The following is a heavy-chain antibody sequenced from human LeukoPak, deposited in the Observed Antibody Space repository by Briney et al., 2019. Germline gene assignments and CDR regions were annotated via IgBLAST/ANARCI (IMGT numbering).Heavy chain of an antibody. J-gene: IGHJ4*01. CDR3: AREGSGYTYGRGSYFDY. CDR2: INPNSGDT. V-gene: IGHV1-2*06. Sequence: ASVKVSCKASGCTLTVYYIHWVRQAPGQGLEWMGRINPNSGDTNFAQKFQGRVTMTRDTSISTAYMDLSGLRPDDTAVYYCAREGSGYTYGRGSYFDYWGHGILVTVSS. D-gene: IGHD5-18*01. CDR1: GCTLTVYY.